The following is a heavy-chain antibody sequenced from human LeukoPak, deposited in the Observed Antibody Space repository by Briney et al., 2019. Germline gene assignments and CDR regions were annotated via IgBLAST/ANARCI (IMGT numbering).Heavy chain of an antibody. CDR3: ARAEHSSSWYMVEYLQH. D-gene: IGHD6-13*01. Sequence: ASVKVSCKASGYTFTSYGISWVRQAPGQGLEWMGWISAYNGNTNYAQKLQGRVTMTTDTSTSTAYMELRSLRSDDTAVYYCARAEHSSSWYMVEYLQHWGQGTLVTVSS. CDR2: ISAYNGNT. CDR1: GYTFTSYG. V-gene: IGHV1-18*01. J-gene: IGHJ1*01.